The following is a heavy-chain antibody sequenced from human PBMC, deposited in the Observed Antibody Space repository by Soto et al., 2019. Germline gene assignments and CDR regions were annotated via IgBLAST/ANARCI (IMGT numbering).Heavy chain of an antibody. CDR3: AKVYDFWSGYYAFDI. J-gene: IGHJ3*02. CDR2: ISGSGGST. V-gene: IGHV3-23*01. CDR1: GFTFSSYA. D-gene: IGHD3-3*01. Sequence: GGSLRLSCEASGFTFSSYAMSWVRQAPGKGLEWVSAISGSGGSTYYADSVKGRFTISRDNSKNTLYLQMNSLRAEDTAVYFCAKVYDFWSGYYAFDIWGQGTMVTVSS.